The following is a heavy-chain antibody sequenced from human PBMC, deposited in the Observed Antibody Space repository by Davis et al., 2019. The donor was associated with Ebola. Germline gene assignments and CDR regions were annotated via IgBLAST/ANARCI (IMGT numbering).Heavy chain of an antibody. CDR3: ASYEIFTSHSDGLDL. D-gene: IGHD3/OR15-3a*01. J-gene: IGHJ3*01. Sequence: ASVKVSCQVPGDNLSDLSMQWVRQAPGKGLEWMGGFDPEDVKTVYAQEFQDRVTMTEDISTETAYMELRSLTSEDTAMYFCASYEIFTSHSDGLDLWGQGTMVIVSS. V-gene: IGHV1-24*01. CDR2: FDPEDVKT. CDR1: GDNLSDLS.